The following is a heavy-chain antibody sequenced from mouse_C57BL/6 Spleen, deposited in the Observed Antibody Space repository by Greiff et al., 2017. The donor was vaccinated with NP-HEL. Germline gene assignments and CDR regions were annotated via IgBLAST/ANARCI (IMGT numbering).Heavy chain of an antibody. CDR1: GYSITSDY. J-gene: IGHJ1*03. D-gene: IGHD1-1*01. CDR3: ARSPLYYGSRDWYFDV. Sequence: DVKLVESGPGLAKPSQTLSLTCSVTGYSITSDYWNWIRKFPGNKLEYMGYISYSGSTYYNPSLKSRISITRDTSKNQYYLQLNSVTTEDTATYYCARSPLYYGSRDWYFDVWGTGTTVTVSS. CDR2: ISYSGST. V-gene: IGHV3-8*01.